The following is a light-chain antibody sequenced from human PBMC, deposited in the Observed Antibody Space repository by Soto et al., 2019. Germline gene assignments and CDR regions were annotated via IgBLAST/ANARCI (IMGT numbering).Light chain of an antibody. CDR3: QSYDSSLSGWV. V-gene: IGLV1-40*01. CDR2: GST. CDR1: SSNIGAGFD. J-gene: IGLJ7*01. Sequence: QSVLTQPPSVSGAPGQRVTISCSGSSSNIGAGFDVHWYQHLPGTVPKLLIYGSTNRPSGVPDRFSGSKSGTSASLAITGLQAEDEADYYCQSYDSSLSGWVFGGGTQLTVL.